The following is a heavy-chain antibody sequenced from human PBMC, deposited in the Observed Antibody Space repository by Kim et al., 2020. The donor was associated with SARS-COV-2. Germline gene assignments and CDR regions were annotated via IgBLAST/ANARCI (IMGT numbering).Heavy chain of an antibody. V-gene: IGHV1-46*01. Sequence: ASVKVSCKASGYTFTSYYMHWVRQAPGQGLEWMGIINPSGGSPSYAQTFQGRVTMTRDTSTSTVYMELSSLRSEDTAVYYCARAKDIVVVVPAIVADPGTNWFDPWGQGTLATVSS. D-gene: IGHD2-15*01. CDR1: GYTFTSYY. CDR3: ARAKDIVVVVPAIVADPGTNWFDP. CDR2: INPSGGSP. J-gene: IGHJ5*02.